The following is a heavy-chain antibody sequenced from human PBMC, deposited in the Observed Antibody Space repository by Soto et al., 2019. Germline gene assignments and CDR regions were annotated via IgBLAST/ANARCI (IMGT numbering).Heavy chain of an antibody. V-gene: IGHV3-23*01. D-gene: IGHD2-15*01. Sequence: EVQLLESGGGLVQPGGSLRLSCAASGFTFSSYAMSWVRQAPGKGLEWVSAISGSGGSTYYADSVKGRFTISRDNSKNTLYLQMTSLRAEDTAVYYCAKGSCSGGSCYYYYYYMDVWGKGTTVTVSS. CDR2: ISGSGGST. J-gene: IGHJ6*03. CDR1: GFTFSSYA. CDR3: AKGSCSGGSCYYYYYYMDV.